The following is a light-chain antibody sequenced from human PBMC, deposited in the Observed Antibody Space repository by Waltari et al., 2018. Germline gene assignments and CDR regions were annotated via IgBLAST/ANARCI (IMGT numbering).Light chain of an antibody. V-gene: IGKV1-12*01. Sequence: DIQMIQSPSSVSASLGDRVTITCRASQAIGRWLAWYQHKPGRAPNLLIFAASNLQNGVPSRFSGSGSGTYFTLTINSLQPEDFATYYCQQTNTFPLTFGQGTKLEIK. CDR3: QQTNTFPLT. J-gene: IGKJ2*01. CDR1: QAIGRW. CDR2: AAS.